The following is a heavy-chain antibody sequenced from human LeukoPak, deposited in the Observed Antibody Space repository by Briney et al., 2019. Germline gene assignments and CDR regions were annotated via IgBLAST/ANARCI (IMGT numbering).Heavy chain of an antibody. J-gene: IGHJ3*02. CDR2: ISYDGGNK. V-gene: IGHV3-30-3*01. D-gene: IGHD3-22*01. CDR1: GFTFSSYA. Sequence: GGSLRLSCAASGFTFSSYAMHWVRQAPGKGLEWVAVISYDGGNKYYADSVKGRFTISRDNSKNTLYLQMNSLRAEDTAVYYCARSPGSSGYLGAFDIWGQGTMVTVSS. CDR3: ARSPGSSGYLGAFDI.